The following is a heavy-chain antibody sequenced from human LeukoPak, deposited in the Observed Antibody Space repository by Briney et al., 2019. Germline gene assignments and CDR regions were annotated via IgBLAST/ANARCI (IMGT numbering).Heavy chain of an antibody. CDR1: GFTVSSNY. V-gene: IGHV3-66*01. J-gene: IGHJ4*02. CDR2: IYSGGST. D-gene: IGHD7-27*01. Sequence: GGSLRLSCEFSGFTVSSNYMTCVDQAPGKGLEWVSIIYSGGSTYYADSVKGRFAISRDNSKNTLYLQMNSLRAEDTAVFYCARDLTGDAYFDYWGQGTLVTVSS. CDR3: ARDLTGDAYFDY.